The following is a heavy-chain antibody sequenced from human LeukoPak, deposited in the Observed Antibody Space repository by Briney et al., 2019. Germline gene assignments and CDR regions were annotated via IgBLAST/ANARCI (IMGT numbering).Heavy chain of an antibody. CDR2: IKEDGSEK. CDR1: GFTFRTYW. Sequence: GGSLRLSCAASGFTFRTYWMSWARQAPGKGLEWVANIKEDGSEKYYVDSVKGRFTFSRDNAENSLYLQMNSLRAEDTAVYYCARTGDLTGYWGQGTLVTVSS. D-gene: IGHD7-27*01. V-gene: IGHV3-7*03. J-gene: IGHJ4*02. CDR3: ARTGDLTGY.